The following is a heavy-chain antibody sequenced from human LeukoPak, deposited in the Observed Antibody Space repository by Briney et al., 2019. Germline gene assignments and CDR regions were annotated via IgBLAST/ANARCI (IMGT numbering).Heavy chain of an antibody. CDR1: GFTLGSCA. D-gene: IGHD1-7*01. V-gene: IGHV3-30*02. Sequence: GGSLRLSCEASGFTLGSCAMHWVRQAPGKGLEWVTFLRSDGSNKYYADSVKGRFSISRDSSKSTLYLQMNSLRVEDTAIYYCAKGGVKGTYYFDSWGQGTLVTVSS. CDR2: LRSDGSNK. J-gene: IGHJ4*02. CDR3: AKGGVKGTYYFDS.